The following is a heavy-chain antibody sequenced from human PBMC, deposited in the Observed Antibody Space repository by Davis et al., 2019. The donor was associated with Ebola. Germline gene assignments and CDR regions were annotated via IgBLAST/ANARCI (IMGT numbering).Heavy chain of an antibody. J-gene: IGHJ4*02. CDR3: ARDASYSGSYLDY. V-gene: IGHV3-33*01. CDR1: GFTFSNYA. Sequence: GESLKISCAASGFTFSNYAMHWVRQAPGKGLEWVAVIWYDGNTKYYADYVKGRFTISRDNSKNTLYAQMNSLRAEDTAVYYCARDASYSGSYLDYWGQGTLVIVSS. D-gene: IGHD1-26*01. CDR2: IWYDGNTK.